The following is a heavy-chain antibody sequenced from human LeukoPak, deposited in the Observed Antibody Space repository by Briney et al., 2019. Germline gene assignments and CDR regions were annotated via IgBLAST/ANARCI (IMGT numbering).Heavy chain of an antibody. D-gene: IGHD6-13*01. Sequence: TSETLSPTCAVYGGSFSGYYWSWIRQPPGKGLEWIGEINHSGSTNYNPSLKSRVTISVDTSKNQFSLKLSSVTAADTAVYYCARGRYSSSWRSFEFDYWGQGTLVTVSS. CDR2: INHSGST. CDR1: GGSFSGYY. CDR3: ARGRYSSSWRSFEFDY. V-gene: IGHV4-34*01. J-gene: IGHJ4*02.